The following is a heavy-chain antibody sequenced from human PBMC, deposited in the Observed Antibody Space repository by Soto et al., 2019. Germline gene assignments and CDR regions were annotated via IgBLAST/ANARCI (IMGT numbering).Heavy chain of an antibody. CDR3: ARGRWHDILTGNWFDP. CDR2: IYHSGST. Sequence: SETLSLTCAVSGYSISSGYYWGCIRQPPGKGLEWIGSIYHSGSTYYNPSLKSRVTISVDTSKNQFSLKLSSVTAADTAVYYCARGRWHDILTGNWFDPWGQGTLVTVSS. J-gene: IGHJ5*02. CDR1: GYSISSGYY. D-gene: IGHD3-9*01. V-gene: IGHV4-38-2*01.